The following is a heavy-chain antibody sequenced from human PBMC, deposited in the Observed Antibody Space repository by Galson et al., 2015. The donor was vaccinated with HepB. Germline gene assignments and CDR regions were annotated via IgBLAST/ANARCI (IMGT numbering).Heavy chain of an antibody. V-gene: IGHV3-30*03. Sequence: SLRLSCAASGFTFSSYGMHWVRQAPGRGLEWVTFISYDGSNTYYADSVKGRFTISRDNSKNTLYLQMNSLRAEDTAVYYCARVGTSEDYFDYWGQGTLVTVSS. J-gene: IGHJ4*02. D-gene: IGHD1-7*01. CDR1: GFTFSSYG. CDR3: ARVGTSEDYFDY. CDR2: ISYDGSNT.